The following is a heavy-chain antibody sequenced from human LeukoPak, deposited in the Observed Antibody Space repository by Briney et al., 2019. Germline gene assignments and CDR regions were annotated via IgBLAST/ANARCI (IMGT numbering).Heavy chain of an antibody. J-gene: IGHJ5*02. Sequence: GGSLRLSCAASGFIFSSHSMNWVRQAPGKGLEWVSLISSSSTYIYYADSVKGRFTISRDNAKNSLNLQMNSLRAEDTAVYYCARELGYCSGGSCYGWFDPWGQGTLVTVSS. CDR1: GFIFSSHS. V-gene: IGHV3-21*04. D-gene: IGHD2-15*01. CDR3: ARELGYCSGGSCYGWFDP. CDR2: ISSSSTYI.